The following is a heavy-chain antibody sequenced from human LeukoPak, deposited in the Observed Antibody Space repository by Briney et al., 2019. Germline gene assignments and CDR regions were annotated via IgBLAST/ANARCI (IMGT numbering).Heavy chain of an antibody. J-gene: IGHJ4*02. V-gene: IGHV4-4*02. Sequence: SETLSLTCTVSGDSFNSFDLWSWVRQPQGKGREWIGELNLSGTTHSNPSVKSRVTISIDKSKNQFFLNLSSVTAADTAVYYCAGLVGRYSSGLYYYYLDYWGQGTLVTVSS. CDR3: AGLVGRYSSGLYYYYLDY. D-gene: IGHD3-22*01. CDR2: LNLSGTT. CDR1: GDSFNSFDL.